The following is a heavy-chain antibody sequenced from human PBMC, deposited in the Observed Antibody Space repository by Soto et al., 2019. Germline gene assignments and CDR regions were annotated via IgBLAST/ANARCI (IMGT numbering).Heavy chain of an antibody. J-gene: IGHJ4*02. CDR1: GYTFTSYG. CDR3: ARGGYCSSTSCYIGHLDY. V-gene: IGHV1-18*01. Sequence: ASVKVSCKASGYTFTSYGISWVRQAPGQGLEWMGWISAYNGNTNYAQKLQGRVTMTTDTSTSTAYMELRSLRSDDTAVYYCARGGYCSSTSCYIGHLDYWGQGPLVTVPS. CDR2: ISAYNGNT. D-gene: IGHD2-2*02.